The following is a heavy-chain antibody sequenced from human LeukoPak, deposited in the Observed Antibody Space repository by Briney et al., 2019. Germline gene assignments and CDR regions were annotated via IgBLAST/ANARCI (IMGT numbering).Heavy chain of an antibody. CDR1: GFTFSSYA. D-gene: IGHD6-13*01. CDR2: IKSKTDGGTT. J-gene: IGHJ4*02. V-gene: IGHV3-15*01. Sequence: GGSLRLSCAASGFTFSSYAMHWVRQAPGKGLEWVGRIKSKTDGGTTDYAAPVKGRFTISRDDSKNTLYLQMNSLKTEDTAVYYCTTGASYSSSGLRGYWGQGTLVTVSS. CDR3: TTGASYSSSGLRGY.